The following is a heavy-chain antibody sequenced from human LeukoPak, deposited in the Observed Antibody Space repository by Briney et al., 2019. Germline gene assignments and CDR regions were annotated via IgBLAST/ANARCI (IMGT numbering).Heavy chain of an antibody. V-gene: IGHV3-53*01. D-gene: IGHD5-18*01. CDR2: IYSGGST. CDR3: ARSSGYSYGYEKFDY. J-gene: IGHJ4*02. CDR1: GFTVSSSY. Sequence: PGGSLRLSCAASGFTVSSSYMSWVRQAPGKGLEWVSLIYSGGSTYYADSVKGRFSISRDNSKNTLYLQMNSLRAEDTAVYYCARSSGYSYGYEKFDYWGQGTLVTVSS.